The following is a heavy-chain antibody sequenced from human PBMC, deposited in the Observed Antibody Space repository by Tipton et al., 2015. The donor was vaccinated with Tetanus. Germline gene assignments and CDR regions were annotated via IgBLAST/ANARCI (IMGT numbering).Heavy chain of an antibody. Sequence: SLRLSCAASGFPFSSYNMHWVRQAPGKGLESVAVISSDGSNQYYSDYVKGRFTISRDNSKNALYLQMNGLRAEDTAVYYCAKGWGSLDHWGQGTLVTVSS. D-gene: IGHD7-27*01. CDR3: AKGWGSLDH. CDR1: GFPFSSYN. J-gene: IGHJ4*02. CDR2: ISSDGSNQ. V-gene: IGHV3-30*18.